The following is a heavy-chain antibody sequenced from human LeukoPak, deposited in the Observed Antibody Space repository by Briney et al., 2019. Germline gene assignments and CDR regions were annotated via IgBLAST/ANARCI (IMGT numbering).Heavy chain of an antibody. Sequence: PGGSLRLSCATSGFTFSSYSMNWFRQAPGKGLGWVSSISRDSNYIYHADSVRGRFTTSRDNAKNSLYLQMDSLRAEDTAVYFCARESDRGCSSTSCPRDYWGQGILVAISS. CDR2: ISRDSNYI. D-gene: IGHD2-2*01. J-gene: IGHJ4*02. CDR3: ARESDRGCSSTSCPRDY. CDR1: GFTFSSYS. V-gene: IGHV3-21*01.